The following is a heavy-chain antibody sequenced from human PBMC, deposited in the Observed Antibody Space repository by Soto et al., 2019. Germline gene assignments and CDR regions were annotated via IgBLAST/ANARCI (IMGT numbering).Heavy chain of an antibody. J-gene: IGHJ5*02. D-gene: IGHD2-21*01. V-gene: IGHV1-2*02. CDR3: AREIYGGGTLTCLDP. CDR2: VSPKSGGT. CDR1: GYNFSDYY. Sequence: ASVKVSCKASGYNFSDYYIHWVRQAPGQGLEWLGWVSPKSGGTNYAQKFKGRVTMTRDTSSNTVYMELSGLKSDDTAVFYCAREIYGGGTLTCLDPWGQGTPITVDS.